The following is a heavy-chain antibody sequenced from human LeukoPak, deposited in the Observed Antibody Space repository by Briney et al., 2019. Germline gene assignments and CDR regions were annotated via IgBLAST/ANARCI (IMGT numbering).Heavy chain of an antibody. CDR1: GGSISSYY. V-gene: IGHV4-4*07. Sequence: KPSETLSLTCTVSGGSISSYYWSWIRQPAGKGLEWIGRIYSRGSTNYNPSLQSRVTMSVDTSKNQISLKLNSVTAADTAVYYCARDPMAGTFRAFDIWGQGTVVTVSS. CDR3: ARDPMAGTFRAFDI. CDR2: IYSRGST. D-gene: IGHD6-19*01. J-gene: IGHJ3*02.